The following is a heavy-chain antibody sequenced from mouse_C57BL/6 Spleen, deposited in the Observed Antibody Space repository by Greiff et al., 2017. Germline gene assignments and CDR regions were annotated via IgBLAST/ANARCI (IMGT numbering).Heavy chain of an antibody. D-gene: IGHD1-1*01. J-gene: IGHJ2*01. Sequence: VQLKESGPELVKPGASVKISCKASGYAFSSSWMNWVKQRPGKGLEWIGRIYPGDGDTNYNGKFKGKATLTADKSSSTAYMQLSSLTSEDSAVYFCARGITTVVDNSYWGQGTTRTVSS. CDR2: IYPGDGDT. V-gene: IGHV1-82*01. CDR3: ARGITTVVDNSY. CDR1: GYAFSSSW.